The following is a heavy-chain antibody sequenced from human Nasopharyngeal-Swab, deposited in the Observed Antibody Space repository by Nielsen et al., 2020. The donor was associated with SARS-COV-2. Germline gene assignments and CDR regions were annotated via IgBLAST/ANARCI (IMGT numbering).Heavy chain of an antibody. V-gene: IGHV3-15*01. J-gene: IGHJ4*02. CDR3: TTSWEGYYDSSGYYIRGAFDY. CDR2: IKSKTDGGTT. Sequence: WIRQPPGKGLEWVGRIKSKTDGGTTDYAAPVKGRFTISRDDSKNTLYPQMNSLKTEDTAVYYCTTSWEGYYDSSGYYIRGAFDYWGQGTLVTVPS. D-gene: IGHD3-22*01.